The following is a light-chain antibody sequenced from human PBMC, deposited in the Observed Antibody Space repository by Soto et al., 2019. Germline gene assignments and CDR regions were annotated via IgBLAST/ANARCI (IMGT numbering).Light chain of an antibody. J-gene: IGKJ4*01. CDR3: MQSLQTPVT. V-gene: IGKV2-28*01. CDR2: SGS. Sequence: IVLTQSSLSLPVTPGEPASISCRSSQSLLHSDGYNYLDWYMQKPGQSPQLLIYSGSHRASGVPDRCSVSGSGTDFTLKISRVEAEDVGVYYCMQSLQTPVTFGGGTKGEIK. CDR1: QSLLHSDGYNY.